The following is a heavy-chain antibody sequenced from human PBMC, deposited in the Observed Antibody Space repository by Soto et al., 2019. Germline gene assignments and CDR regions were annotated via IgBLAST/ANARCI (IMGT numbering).Heavy chain of an antibody. V-gene: IGHV3-30*18. D-gene: IGHD2-2*01. J-gene: IGHJ6*02. CDR3: AKGPAIVFVPAAMNYYYGMDV. CDR1: GFTFSSYG. CDR2: ISYDGSNK. Sequence: QVQLVESGGGVVQPGRSLRLSCAASGFTFSSYGMHWVRQAPGKGLEWVAVISYDGSNKYYAESVKGRFTISRDNSNNTLYLQMNSLRAEDTDVYYCAKGPAIVFVPAAMNYYYGMDVWGQGTTVTVSS.